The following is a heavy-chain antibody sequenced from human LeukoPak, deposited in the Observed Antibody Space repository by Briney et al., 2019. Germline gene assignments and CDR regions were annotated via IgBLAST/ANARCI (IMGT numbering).Heavy chain of an antibody. CDR1: GGTFSSYA. CDR3: ARVGTGIVKPFDY. CDR2: IIPIFGTA. D-gene: IGHD1-26*01. Sequence: AASVKVSCKASGGTFSSYAISWVRQAPGQGLEWMGGIIPIFGTANYAQKFQGRVTITADESTSTAYMELSSLRFEDTAVYYCARVGTGIVKPFDYWGQGTLVTVSS. J-gene: IGHJ4*02. V-gene: IGHV1-69*01.